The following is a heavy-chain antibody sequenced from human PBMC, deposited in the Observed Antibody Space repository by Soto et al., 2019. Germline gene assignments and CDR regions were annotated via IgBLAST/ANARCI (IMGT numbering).Heavy chain of an antibody. J-gene: IGHJ4*02. CDR1: GFNFSAYN. CDR3: ARDKYRLLLGNFDY. Sequence: EVQLVESGGGLVQPGGSLRLSCATSGFNFSAYNMNWVRQAPGKGLEWVSYISSSSTTIYYAASVKGRFTISRDDAKNSLYLQRNSLRDEDTAVYYCARDKYRLLLGNFDYWGQGTLLTVSS. V-gene: IGHV3-48*02. CDR2: ISSSSTTI. D-gene: IGHD2-2*01.